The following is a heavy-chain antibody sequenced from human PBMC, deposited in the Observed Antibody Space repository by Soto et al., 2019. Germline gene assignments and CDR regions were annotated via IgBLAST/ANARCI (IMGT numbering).Heavy chain of an antibody. D-gene: IGHD5-12*01. V-gene: IGHV1-3*01. CDR3: ARDPGWLSPYYYMDV. J-gene: IGHJ6*03. CDR1: GYTFTSYA. Sequence: ASVKVSCKASGYTFTSYAMHWVRQAPGQRLEWMGWINAGNGNTKYSQKFQGRVTITRDTSASTAYMELSSLRSEDTAVYYCARDPGWLSPYYYMDVWGKGTTVTVSS. CDR2: INAGNGNT.